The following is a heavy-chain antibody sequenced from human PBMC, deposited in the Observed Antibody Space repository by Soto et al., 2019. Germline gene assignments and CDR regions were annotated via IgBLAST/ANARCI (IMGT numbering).Heavy chain of an antibody. D-gene: IGHD5-18*01. CDR2: IIPIFGTA. V-gene: IGHV1-69*13. CDR1: GGTFSSYA. CDR3: ARVREYSYGPDIYYSYYGMDV. Sequence: SVKVSCKASGGTFSSYAISWVRQAPGQGLEWMGGIIPIFGTANYAQKFQGRVTITADESTSTAYMELSSLRSEDTAVYYCARVREYSYGPDIYYSYYGMDVWGQGTTVTVSS. J-gene: IGHJ6*02.